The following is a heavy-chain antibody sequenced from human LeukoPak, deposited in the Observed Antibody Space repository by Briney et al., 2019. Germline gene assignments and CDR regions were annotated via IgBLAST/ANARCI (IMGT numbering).Heavy chain of an antibody. CDR1: GFTFGDYA. Sequence: GGSLRLSCTASGFTFGDYAMSWVRQAPGRGLEWVAFIRSKAYRGTTEYAASVKGRFTVSRDDSKSIAYLQTNSLKTEDTAVYYCTTVYDTSAYYHSGVDFWGQGTMVTVSS. D-gene: IGHD3-22*01. CDR3: TTVYDTSAYYHSGVDF. V-gene: IGHV3-49*04. J-gene: IGHJ4*02. CDR2: IRSKAYRGTT.